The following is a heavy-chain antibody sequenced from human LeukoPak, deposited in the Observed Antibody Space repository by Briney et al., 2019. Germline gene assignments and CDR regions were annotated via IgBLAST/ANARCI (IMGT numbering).Heavy chain of an antibody. CDR1: GFS. CDR2: ITASGTAM. V-gene: IGHV3-48*02. Sequence: GGSLRLSCTASGFSMSWVRQAPGKGLEWVSHITASGTAMFYADSVKGRFTISRDNAKNSLYLQMNSLRDEDTAVYYCASSGSYRFDYWGQGTLVTVSS. CDR3: ASSGSYRFDY. D-gene: IGHD1-26*01. J-gene: IGHJ4*02.